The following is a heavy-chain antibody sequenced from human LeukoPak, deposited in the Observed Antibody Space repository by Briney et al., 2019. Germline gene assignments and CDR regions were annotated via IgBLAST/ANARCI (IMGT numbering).Heavy chain of an antibody. V-gene: IGHV1-18*01. J-gene: IGHJ6*02. CDR3: ARDADRSSWFLSPEGMDV. Sequence: ASVKVSFKSSVYTFISYGISWLRQPPGQGLEGMGWSSAYNGNTNYAQKRQGRVTMATDTSTSTAYLDLRRLRSDDTAVYYCARDADRSSWFLSPEGMDVWGQGTPVTVSS. CDR1: VYTFISYG. CDR2: SSAYNGNT. D-gene: IGHD6-13*01.